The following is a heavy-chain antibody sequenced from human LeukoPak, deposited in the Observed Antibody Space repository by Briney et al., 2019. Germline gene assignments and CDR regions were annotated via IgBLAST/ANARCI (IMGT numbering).Heavy chain of an antibody. CDR1: GFTFSSYA. V-gene: IGHV3-23*01. D-gene: IGHD3-22*01. CDR3: AKDRAFYYDSSAVSRY. Sequence: GGSLRLSCAASGFTFSSYAMSWVRQAPGKGLEWVSAIRGSGGSTYYAVSVKGRFTISRDNSKNTLYLQMNSLRAEDTAVYYCAKDRAFYYDSSAVSRYWGQGTLVTVSS. J-gene: IGHJ4*02. CDR2: IRGSGGST.